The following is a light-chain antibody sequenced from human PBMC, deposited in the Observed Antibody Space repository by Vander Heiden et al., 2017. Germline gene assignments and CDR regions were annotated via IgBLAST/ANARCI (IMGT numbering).Light chain of an antibody. Sequence: SYELTQPPSVSVSPGQTARITCSGDALPKQYAYWYQQKSGQAPVLLIYKDNQRPSGIPERFSGSSAGTTATLTVTGVQAEDEADYYCQSEDSTTAFVFGTGTKVTVL. V-gene: IGLV3-25*03. CDR3: QSEDSTTAFV. J-gene: IGLJ1*01. CDR1: ALPKQY. CDR2: KDN.